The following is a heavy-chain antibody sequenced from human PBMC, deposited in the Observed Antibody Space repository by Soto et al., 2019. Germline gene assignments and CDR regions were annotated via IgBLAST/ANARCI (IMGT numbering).Heavy chain of an antibody. CDR3: ARLGGQYSGYDFATDGMDV. D-gene: IGHD5-12*01. Sequence: SVKVSCKASGGTFSSYAISWVRQAPGQGLEWMGGIIPIFGTANYAQKFQGRVTITADESTSTAYMELSSLRSEDTAVYYCARLGGQYSGYDFATDGMDVWGQGTTVTVSS. J-gene: IGHJ6*02. CDR2: IIPIFGTA. V-gene: IGHV1-69*13. CDR1: GGTFSSYA.